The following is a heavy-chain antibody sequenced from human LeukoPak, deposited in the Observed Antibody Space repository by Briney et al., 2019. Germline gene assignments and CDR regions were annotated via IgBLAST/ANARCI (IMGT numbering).Heavy chain of an antibody. V-gene: IGHV3-30*03. CDR3: AVGSRHIVVVTAFDY. CDR1: GFTFSSYG. CDR2: ISYDGSNK. J-gene: IGHJ4*02. D-gene: IGHD2-21*02. Sequence: GGSLRLSCAASGFTFSSYGMHWVRQAPGKGLEWVAVISYDGSNKYYADSVKGRFTISRDNSKDTLYLQMNSLRAEDTAVYHCAVGSRHIVVVTAFDYWGQGTLVTVSS.